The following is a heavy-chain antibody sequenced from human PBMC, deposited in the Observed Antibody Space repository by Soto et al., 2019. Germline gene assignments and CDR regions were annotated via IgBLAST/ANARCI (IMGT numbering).Heavy chain of an antibody. J-gene: IGHJ4*02. D-gene: IGHD1-26*01. CDR2: MSSDGSKI. CDR3: ANDEGVGGTLGLCDY. V-gene: IGHV3-30*18. Sequence: QVQLVESGGGAVQPGESLRLSCVASGFDFTYYAMHWVRQAPGKGLESVAVMSSDGSKIHHTDSVKGRFTISRDNSKNTLYLPMNSLRKEDTAVYFCANDEGVGGTLGLCDYWGQGTLVSVSS. CDR1: GFDFTYYA.